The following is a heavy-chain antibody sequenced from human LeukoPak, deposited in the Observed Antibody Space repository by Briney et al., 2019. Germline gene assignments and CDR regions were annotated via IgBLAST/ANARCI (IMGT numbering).Heavy chain of an antibody. V-gene: IGHV3-13*04. CDR2: IGTSGVT. J-gene: IGHJ3*02. CDR3: ARVTVRNAFDI. Sequence: PGGSLRLSCAASGFTFSSHDMHWVRHATGKGLEWVSAIGTSGVTYYPVSVKGRFTISRENAKSSLYLQMTSLRAGDTAVYYCARVTVRNAFDIWGQGTMVTVSS. D-gene: IGHD4-17*01. CDR1: GFTFSSHD.